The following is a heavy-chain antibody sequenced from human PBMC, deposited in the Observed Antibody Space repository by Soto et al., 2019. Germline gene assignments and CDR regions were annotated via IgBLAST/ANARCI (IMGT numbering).Heavy chain of an antibody. CDR1: GFTFSSYS. J-gene: IGHJ6*02. CDR2: IKSKTDGGTT. V-gene: IGHV3-15*07. D-gene: IGHD4-17*01. Sequence: PGGSLRLSCAASGFTFSSYSMNWVRQAPGKGLEWVGRIKSKTDGGTTDYAAPVKGRFTISRDDSKNTLYLQMNSLKTEDTAVYYCTTDRIRWPPPNYYYYYGMDVGGQGTTVTVSS. CDR3: TTDRIRWPPPNYYYYYGMDV.